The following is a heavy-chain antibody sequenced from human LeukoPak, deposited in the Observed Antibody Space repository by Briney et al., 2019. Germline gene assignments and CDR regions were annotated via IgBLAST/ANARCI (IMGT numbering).Heavy chain of an antibody. J-gene: IGHJ3*02. D-gene: IGHD6-19*01. CDR2: ILYDGSKK. CDR1: GFIFSSYG. V-gene: IGHV3-30*18. CDR3: AKSQGSSTSGWFWGDAFDI. Sequence: GESLRLSCAASGFIFSSYGMRWVRQAPGKGLEWVAFILYDGSKKYYADSVKGRFTISRDNSKNTLYLQMNSLRAEDTAVYYCAKSQGSSTSGWFWGDAFDIWGQGTMVTVSS.